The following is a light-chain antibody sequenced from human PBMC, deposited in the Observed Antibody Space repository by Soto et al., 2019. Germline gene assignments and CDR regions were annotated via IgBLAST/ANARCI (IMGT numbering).Light chain of an antibody. CDR3: QQYGRSPLLYT. J-gene: IGKJ2*01. CDR1: QSVTSNF. CDR2: GAS. Sequence: ENVLTQSPGTLSLSPGERATLSCRASQSVTSNFLAWYQQKPAQAPRLLIYGASTRAAGVPDRFSGSGSGTDFTLTITRLEPEDFAVYYCQQYGRSPLLYTFGQGTKLRVK. V-gene: IGKV3-20*01.